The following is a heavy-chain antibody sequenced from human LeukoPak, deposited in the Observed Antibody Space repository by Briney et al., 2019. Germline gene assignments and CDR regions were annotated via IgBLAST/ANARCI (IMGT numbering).Heavy chain of an antibody. J-gene: IGHJ6*03. CDR1: GFTFSSYA. V-gene: IGHV3-23*01. CDR3: AREPYSNYDYYYYYMDV. Sequence: GGSLRLSCAASGFTFSSYAMSWVRQAPGKGLEWVSAISGSGGSTYYADSVKGRFTISRDNSKNTLYLQMNSLRTEDTAVYYCAREPYSNYDYYYYYMDVWGKGTTVTVSS. CDR2: ISGSGGST. D-gene: IGHD4-11*01.